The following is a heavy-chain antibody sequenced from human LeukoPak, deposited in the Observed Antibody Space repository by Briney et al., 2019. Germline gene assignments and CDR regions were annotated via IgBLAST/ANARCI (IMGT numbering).Heavy chain of an antibody. J-gene: IGHJ4*02. Sequence: SETLSLTCTVSGGSISSYYWSWIRQPPGKGLEWIGYIYSSGTTNYNPSLKSRLTISVDTSKNQFSLKLSSVTAADTAVYYCARGTNLGYYDSSGYYYFDHWGQGTLVTVSS. CDR2: IYSSGTT. V-gene: IGHV4-59*01. D-gene: IGHD3-22*01. CDR3: ARGTNLGYYDSSGYYYFDH. CDR1: GGSISSYY.